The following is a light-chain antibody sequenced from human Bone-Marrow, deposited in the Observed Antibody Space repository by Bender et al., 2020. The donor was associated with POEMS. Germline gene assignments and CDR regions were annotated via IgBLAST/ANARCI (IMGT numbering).Light chain of an antibody. J-gene: IGLJ2*01. Sequence: QSVLTQPPSASGTPGQRVTISCSGGSSNIGAHAVNWYQHLPGTAPKLLIYSSHRRPSEVPDRFSGSKSGNTASLTISGLQAEDEADYYCSSFTTSSTAYVVFGGGTKLTVL. CDR3: SSFTTSSTAYVV. V-gene: IGLV1-44*01. CDR1: SSNIGAHA. CDR2: SSH.